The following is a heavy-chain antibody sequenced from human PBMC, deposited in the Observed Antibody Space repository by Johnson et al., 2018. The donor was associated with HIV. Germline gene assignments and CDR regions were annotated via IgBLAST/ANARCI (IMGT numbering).Heavy chain of an antibody. V-gene: IGHV3-30*03. D-gene: IGHD3-3*01. CDR2: ISYDGSNE. CDR3: ARVSTGFTIFGVVILPTGTFDI. J-gene: IGHJ3*02. Sequence: QVQVVESGGGVVQPGRSLRLSCAASGFTFSSYDMHWVRQAPGKRLVWVALISYDGSNEYYADSLKGRFTISRDNAKNSLYLQMNNLRAEDTALYYCARVSTGFTIFGVVILPTGTFDIWGQGTMVTVSS. CDR1: GFTFSSYD.